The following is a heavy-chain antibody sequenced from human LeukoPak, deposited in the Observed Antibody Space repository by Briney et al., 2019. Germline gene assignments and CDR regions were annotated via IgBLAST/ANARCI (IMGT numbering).Heavy chain of an antibody. CDR3: ARGITMIVVAAFDI. J-gene: IGHJ3*02. CDR1: GFTFSSYA. D-gene: IGHD3-22*01. CDR2: ISGSGGST. Sequence: PGGSLRLSCAASGFTFSSYAMSWVRQAPGKGLEWVSAISGSGGSTYYADSVKGRFTISRDNAKNSLYLQMNSLRAEDTALYYCARGITMIVVAAFDIWGQGTMVTVSS. V-gene: IGHV3-23*01.